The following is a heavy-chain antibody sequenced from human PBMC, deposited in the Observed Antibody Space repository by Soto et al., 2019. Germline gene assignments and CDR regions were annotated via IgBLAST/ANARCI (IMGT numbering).Heavy chain of an antibody. CDR1: GYTFTGYY. CDR3: ARARELQYYYYGMDV. D-gene: IGHD1-26*01. J-gene: IGHJ6*02. CDR2: INPNSGGT. Sequence: GASVKVSCKASGYTFTGYYMHWLRQAPGQGLEWMGWINPNSGGTNYAQKFQGWVTMTRDTSISTAYMELSRLRSDDTAVYYCARARELQYYYYGMDVWGQGTTVTVSS. V-gene: IGHV1-2*04.